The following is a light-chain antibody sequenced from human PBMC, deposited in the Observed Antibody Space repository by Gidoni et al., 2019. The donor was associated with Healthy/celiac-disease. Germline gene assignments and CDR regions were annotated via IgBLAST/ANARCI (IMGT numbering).Light chain of an antibody. J-gene: IGKJ3*01. CDR3: QQYNSYSVFT. Sequence: DIQMTQSPSTLSAPVGDRVTITCRASQSISSWLAWYQQKPGKAPKLLIYKASSLESGVPSRFSGSGSGTEFTLTISSLQPDDFATYYCQQYNSYSVFTFGPXTKVDIK. CDR1: QSISSW. V-gene: IGKV1-5*03. CDR2: KAS.